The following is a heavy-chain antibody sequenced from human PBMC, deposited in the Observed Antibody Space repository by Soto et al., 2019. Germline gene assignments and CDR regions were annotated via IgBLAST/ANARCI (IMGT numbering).Heavy chain of an antibody. Sequence: EVQLVESGGGLVQPGGSLRLSCAASGVTFRNYDMHWVRQGTGKGLEWVSGISAAGDPDYADSVEGRFTISRENAHNSLLLRMTSLRVGATVVYYCARTDRDIYGLDVWGQGTRVIGSS. CDR3: ARTDRDIYGLDV. J-gene: IGHJ6*02. CDR1: GVTFRNYD. V-gene: IGHV3-13*05. CDR2: ISAAGDP.